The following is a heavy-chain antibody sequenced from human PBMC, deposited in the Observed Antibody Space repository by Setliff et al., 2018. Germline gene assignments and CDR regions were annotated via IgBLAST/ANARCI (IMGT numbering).Heavy chain of an antibody. D-gene: IGHD2-15*01. Sequence: SETLSLTCTVSGGSINSGDYFWSWFRQLPGKGLEWIGYIYYTGSTHYNPSLKSRLTMSVDTSKNQFSLNLTSVTAADTAVYYCATSGFCSAGSCYSFDDWGQGALVTVSS. CDR3: ATSGFCSAGSCYSFDD. J-gene: IGHJ4*02. CDR2: IYYTGST. CDR1: GGSINSGDYF. V-gene: IGHV4-31*03.